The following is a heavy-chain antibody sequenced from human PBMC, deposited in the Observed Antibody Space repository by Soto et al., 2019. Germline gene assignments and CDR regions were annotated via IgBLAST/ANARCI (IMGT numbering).Heavy chain of an antibody. CDR2: IYHSVST. CDR1: GGSSSRNNW. CDR3: ARSYVGRISFRAGLDY. D-gene: IGHD1-26*01. J-gene: IGHJ4*02. V-gene: IGHV4-4*02. Sequence: QVQLQESGPGLVKPSGTLSRTCAASGGSSSRNNWWSWVRQPPGKGLEWIGEIYHSVSTNYNPSLKSRVTMSVDKSTYQFSLRLTSVTAADTSVYYCARSYVGRISFRAGLDYWCQGTLVTVSS.